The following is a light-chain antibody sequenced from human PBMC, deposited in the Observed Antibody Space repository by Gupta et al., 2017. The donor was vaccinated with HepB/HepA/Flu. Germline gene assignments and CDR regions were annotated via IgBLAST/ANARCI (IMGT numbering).Light chain of an antibody. CDR2: GAS. CDR3: QQYGSSPFT. CDR1: QSVSSNY. Sequence: EIVLTQSPGTLSLSLGERATLSCWASQSVSSNYLAWYQQKPGQAPRRLIFGASSRATGIPDRFSGSGSGTDFTLTISRLEPEDFAVYYCQQYGSSPFTFGPGTKVDIK. J-gene: IGKJ3*01. V-gene: IGKV3-20*01.